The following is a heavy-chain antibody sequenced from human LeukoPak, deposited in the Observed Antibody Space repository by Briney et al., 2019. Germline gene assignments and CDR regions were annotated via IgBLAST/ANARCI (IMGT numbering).Heavy chain of an antibody. CDR1: GFTFSSYG. J-gene: IGHJ6*02. CDR3: ARAGAPYYYYYGMDV. D-gene: IGHD1-26*01. CDR2: ISYDGSNK. Sequence: GGSLRLSCAASGFTFSSYGMHWVRQAPGKGLEWVAVISYDGSNKYYADSVKGRFTISRDDAKNSLYLQMNSLRAEDTAVYYCARAGAPYYYYYGMDVWGQGTTVTVSS. V-gene: IGHV3-30*03.